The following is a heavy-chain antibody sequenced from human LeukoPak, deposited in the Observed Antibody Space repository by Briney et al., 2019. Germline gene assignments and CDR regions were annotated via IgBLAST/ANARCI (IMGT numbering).Heavy chain of an antibody. CDR1: GFTLSYYN. V-gene: IGHV3-21*04. Sequence: GGSLRLSCAASGFTLSYYNMNWVRQAPGKGLEWVSSITARSTSIYYADSVKGRFAISRDNSKNTLYLQMNSLRAEDTAVYFCAKDPNGDYIGTFDIWGQGTMVTVSS. J-gene: IGHJ3*02. D-gene: IGHD4-17*01. CDR2: ITARSTSI. CDR3: AKDPNGDYIGTFDI.